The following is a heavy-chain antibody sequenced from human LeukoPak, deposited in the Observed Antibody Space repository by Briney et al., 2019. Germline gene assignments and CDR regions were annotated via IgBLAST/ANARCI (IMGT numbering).Heavy chain of an antibody. D-gene: IGHD5-18*01. V-gene: IGHV3-7*01. Sequence: GGSLRLSCAASGFIFSSYWMRWVRQAPGKGLEWVANIKQDGSEKYYVDSVKGRFTISRDNAKNSLYLQMNSLRAEDTAVYYCARDRYSYGYYYYYGMDVWGQGTTVTVSS. CDR3: ARDRYSYGYYYYYGMDV. CDR2: IKQDGSEK. CDR1: GFIFSSYW. J-gene: IGHJ6*02.